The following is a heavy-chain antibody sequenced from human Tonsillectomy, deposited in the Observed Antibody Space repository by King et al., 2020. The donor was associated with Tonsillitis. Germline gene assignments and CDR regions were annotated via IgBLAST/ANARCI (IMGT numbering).Heavy chain of an antibody. CDR2: IYYSGST. Sequence: QLQESGPGLVKPSETLSLTCTVSGGSISRYYWSWIRQPPGKGLEWIGYIYYSGSTNYNSSLKSRVTISVDTSKNQFSLKLSSLTAADTAVYYCARGDGFAESFDYWGQGTLVTVSS. CDR3: ARGDGFAESFDY. D-gene: IGHD3-10*01. CDR1: GGSISRYY. J-gene: IGHJ4*02. V-gene: IGHV4-59*01.